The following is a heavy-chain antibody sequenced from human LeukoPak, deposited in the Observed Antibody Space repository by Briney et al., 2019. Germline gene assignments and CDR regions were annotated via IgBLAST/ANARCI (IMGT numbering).Heavy chain of an antibody. CDR2: ISGSGGST. Sequence: GGSLRLSCAASGFTFSSYAMSWVRQAPGKGLEWVSAISGSGGSTYYADSVKGRFTISRDNSKNTLYLQMNSLRAEDTAVYYCAKIWGSMVYAHFDYWAREPWSPSPQ. CDR1: GFTFSSYA. CDR3: AKIWGSMVYAHFDY. V-gene: IGHV3-23*01. J-gene: IGHJ4*02. D-gene: IGHD2-8*01.